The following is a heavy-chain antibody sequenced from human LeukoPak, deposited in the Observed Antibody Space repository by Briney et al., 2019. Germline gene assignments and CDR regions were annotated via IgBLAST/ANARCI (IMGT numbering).Heavy chain of an antibody. CDR3: ARVQTVELPYFDY. V-gene: IGHV4-31*03. Sequence: SQTLSLTCTVSGGSISSGGYYWSWIRQHPGKGLEWIGYIYYSGSTYYNPSLKSRVTISVDTSKNQFSLKLNSVTAADTAVYYCARVQTVELPYFDYWGQGTLVTVSS. CDR2: IYYSGST. J-gene: IGHJ4*02. D-gene: IGHD4-11*01. CDR1: GGSISSGGYY.